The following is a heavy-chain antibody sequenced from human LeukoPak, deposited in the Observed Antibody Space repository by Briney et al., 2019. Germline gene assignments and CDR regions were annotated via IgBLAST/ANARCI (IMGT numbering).Heavy chain of an antibody. CDR3: ARGYHYGSGTYIGDY. CDR2: INPNSGVT. Sequence: ASVKVACKASGYTFTDYYMHWVRQAPGQGLEWMGWINPNSGVTNHAQKFQGRVTMTRDTSISTAYMDLSSLRSDDTAVYYCARGYHYGSGTYIGDYWGQGTLVTVSS. J-gene: IGHJ4*02. V-gene: IGHV1-2*02. D-gene: IGHD3-10*01. CDR1: GYTFTDYY.